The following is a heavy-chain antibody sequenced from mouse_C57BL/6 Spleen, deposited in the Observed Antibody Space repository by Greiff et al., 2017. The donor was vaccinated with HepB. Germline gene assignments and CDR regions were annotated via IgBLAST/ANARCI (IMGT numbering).Heavy chain of an antibody. V-gene: IGHV7-3*01. CDR2: IRNKANGYTT. CDR1: GFTFTDYY. D-gene: IGHD2-4*01. J-gene: IGHJ2*01. CDR3: ARYYDYDDYFDY. Sequence: EVQLVESGGGLVQPGGSLSLSCAASGFTFTDYYMSWVRQPPGKALEWLGFIRNKANGYTTEYSASVKGRFTISRDNSQSILYLQMNGLRAEDSATYYCARYYDYDDYFDYWGQGTTLTVSS.